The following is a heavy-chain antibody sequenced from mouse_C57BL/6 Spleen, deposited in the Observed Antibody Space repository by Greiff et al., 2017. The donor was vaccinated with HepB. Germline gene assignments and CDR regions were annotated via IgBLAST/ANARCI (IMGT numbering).Heavy chain of an antibody. CDR1: GYTFTSYW. CDR2: IYPGNSDT. D-gene: IGHD1-1*01. CDR3: TRSNYYGSSWDY. V-gene: IGHV1-5*01. Sequence: EVQLQQSGTVLARPGASVKMSRKTSGYTFTSYWMHWVKQRPGQGLEWIGAIYPGNSDTSYNQKFKGKAKLTAVTSASTAYMELSSLTNEDSAVYYCTRSNYYGSSWDYWGQGTTLTVSS. J-gene: IGHJ2*01.